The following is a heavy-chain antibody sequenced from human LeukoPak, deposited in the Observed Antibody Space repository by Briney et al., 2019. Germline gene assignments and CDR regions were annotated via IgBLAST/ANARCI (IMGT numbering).Heavy chain of an antibody. Sequence: GGSLRLSCAASGFTFSSYPMHWVRQAPGKGLEWVAVISYDDTNKYYADSVKGRFTISRDNSKNTLYLQMNSLRAEDTAVYYCATPEQQLVGWAFDYWGQGTLVTVSS. V-gene: IGHV3-30-3*01. D-gene: IGHD6-13*01. J-gene: IGHJ4*02. CDR3: ATPEQQLVGWAFDY. CDR1: GFTFSSYP. CDR2: ISYDDTNK.